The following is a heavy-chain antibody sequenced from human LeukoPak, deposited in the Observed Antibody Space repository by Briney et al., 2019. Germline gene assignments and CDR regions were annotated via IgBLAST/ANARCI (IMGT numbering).Heavy chain of an antibody. CDR1: GYTFTNNY. CDR2: IHPSGSST. D-gene: IGHD5-18*01. V-gene: IGHV1-46*01. CDR3: ARMDMDTAMVTNYLDH. J-gene: IGHJ4*02. Sequence: ASVKISCKASGYTFTNNYMHWVRQAPGQGLEWMGVIHPSGSSTNYAKKFQGRVTMTKDTSTSTVYIELNTLRSDDTAVYYCARMDMDTAMVTNYLDHWGQGTLLIVSS.